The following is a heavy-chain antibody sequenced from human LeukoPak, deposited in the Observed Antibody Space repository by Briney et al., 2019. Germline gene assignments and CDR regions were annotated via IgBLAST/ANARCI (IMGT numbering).Heavy chain of an antibody. CDR1: GFTFSSYS. CDR2: ISSSSSYI. J-gene: IGHJ3*02. Sequence: GGSLRLSCAASGFTFSSYSMNWVRQAPGKGLEWVSSISSSSSYIYYADSVKGRFTISRDNAKNSLYLQMNSLRAEDTAVYYCASLSRGYSYGDAFDIWGQGTMVTVSS. CDR3: ASLSRGYSYGDAFDI. D-gene: IGHD5-18*01. V-gene: IGHV3-21*01.